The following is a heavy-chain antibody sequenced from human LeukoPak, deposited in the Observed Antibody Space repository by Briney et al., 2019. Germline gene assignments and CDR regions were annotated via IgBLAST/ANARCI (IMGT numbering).Heavy chain of an antibody. CDR3: ARDSASLAYYYDSSGYYRFDY. Sequence: GGSLRLSCAASGFTFSDYYMSWIRQAPGKGLEWVSYISSSGSTIYYADSVKGRFTISRDNAKNSLYLQMNSLRAEDTAVYYCARDSASLAYYYDSSGYYRFDYWGQGTLVTVSS. J-gene: IGHJ4*02. D-gene: IGHD3-22*01. V-gene: IGHV3-11*04. CDR1: GFTFSDYY. CDR2: ISSSGSTI.